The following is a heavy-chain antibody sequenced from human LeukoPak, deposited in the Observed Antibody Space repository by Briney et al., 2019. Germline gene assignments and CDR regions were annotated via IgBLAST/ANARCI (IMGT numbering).Heavy chain of an antibody. V-gene: IGHV3-30*02. CDR3: AKDRPKGSTWFVRTVGMDV. Sequence: QTGGSLRLSCAASGFTFSSYGMHWVRQAPGKGLEWVAVIWYDGSNKYYADSVKGRFTISRDNSKNTLYLQMNSLRAEDTAVYYCAKDRPKGSTWFVRTVGMDVWGQGTTVTVSS. J-gene: IGHJ6*02. CDR1: GFTFSSYG. D-gene: IGHD2-2*01. CDR2: IWYDGSNK.